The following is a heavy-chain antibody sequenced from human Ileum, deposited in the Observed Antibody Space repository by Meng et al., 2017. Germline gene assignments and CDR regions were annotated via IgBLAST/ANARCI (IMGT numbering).Heavy chain of an antibody. Sequence: QVQLVQSGAELKKRGPSRKVSCKASGYTFTTYGTSWVRQAPGQGLEWMGWMNTDKGNTNYAQKFQGRVTMTRNTSTSTAYMELRSLRSDDTAVYYCAREGAYNGGDYWGQGTLVTVSS. CDR3: AREGAYNGGDY. J-gene: IGHJ4*02. V-gene: IGHV1-18*01. D-gene: IGHD1-1*01. CDR1: GYTFTTYG. CDR2: MNTDKGNT.